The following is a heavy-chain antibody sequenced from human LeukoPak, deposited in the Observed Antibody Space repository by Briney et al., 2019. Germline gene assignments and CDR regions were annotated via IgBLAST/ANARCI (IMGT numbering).Heavy chain of an antibody. D-gene: IGHD3-9*01. J-gene: IGHJ6*03. Sequence: PSETLSLTCTVSGGSISSSSYYWGWIRQPPGKGLEWIGSIYYSGSTYYNPSLKSRVTISVDTSKNQFSLKLSSVTAADTAVYYCAAIGRLTGYYIHYYYMDVWGKGTTVTISS. CDR1: GGSISSSSYY. V-gene: IGHV4-39*01. CDR3: AAIGRLTGYYIHYYYMDV. CDR2: IYYSGST.